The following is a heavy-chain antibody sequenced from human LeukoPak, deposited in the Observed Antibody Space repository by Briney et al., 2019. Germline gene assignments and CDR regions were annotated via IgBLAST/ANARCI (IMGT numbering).Heavy chain of an antibody. D-gene: IGHD1-26*01. CDR2: INHSGST. CDR1: GGSFSGYY. J-gene: IGHJ4*02. V-gene: IGHV4-34*01. CDR3: ARAGDSGSYYYFDY. Sequence: PSETLSLTCAVYGGSFSGYYWSWIRQPPGKGLEWIGEINHSGSTNYNPSLKSRVTISVDTSKKQFSLKLSSVTAADTAVYYCARAGDSGSYYYFDYWGQGTLVTVSS.